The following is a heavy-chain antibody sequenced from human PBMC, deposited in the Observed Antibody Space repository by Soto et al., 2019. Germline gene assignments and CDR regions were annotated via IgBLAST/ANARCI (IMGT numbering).Heavy chain of an antibody. D-gene: IGHD3-22*01. V-gene: IGHV4-39*01. CDR3: AGLKYFHSSEYLVH. Sequence: SETLSLTCTVSGSSISSNSYYWGWIRQPPGKGLEWIGSIYYSGSTYYNPSLKSRVTISVDTSKNQFSLKLSSVTAADTAVYYCAGLKYFHSSEYLVHWGQGT. CDR2: IYYSGST. CDR1: GSSISSNSYY. J-gene: IGHJ4*02.